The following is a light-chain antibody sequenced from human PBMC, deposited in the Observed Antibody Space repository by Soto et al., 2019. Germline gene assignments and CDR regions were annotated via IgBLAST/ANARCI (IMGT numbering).Light chain of an antibody. J-gene: IGKJ1*01. Sequence: EIVLTQSPGTLSLSPGERATLSCRASQSVSSSYLAWYQQKPGQAPRLLIYGASIRATDIPDRFSGSGSGTDFTLTISRLEPEDFAVYYCQQYGSLSWTFGQGTKVDI. CDR1: QSVSSSY. CDR3: QQYGSLSWT. V-gene: IGKV3-20*01. CDR2: GAS.